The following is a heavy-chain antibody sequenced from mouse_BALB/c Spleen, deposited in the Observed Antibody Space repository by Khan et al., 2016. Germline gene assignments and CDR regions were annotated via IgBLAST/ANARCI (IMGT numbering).Heavy chain of an antibody. CDR2: ISYSGIP. CDR3: TYDSYYAGSPY. D-gene: IGHD2-3*01. V-gene: IGHV3-2*02. CDR1: GYSITSDYA. J-gene: IGHJ3*01. Sequence: EVQLQESGPGLVKPSQSLSLTCTVTGYSITSDYAWNWIRPFPGNKLEWVGYISYSGIPSYNPSLKRRISITRDTSKNQFFLQLISVTTEDTATSYCTYDSYYAGSPYWGQGTLVTVYA.